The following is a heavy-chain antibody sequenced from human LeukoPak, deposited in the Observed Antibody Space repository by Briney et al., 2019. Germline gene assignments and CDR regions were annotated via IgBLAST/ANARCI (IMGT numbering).Heavy chain of an antibody. CDR2: ISSSGSTI. Sequence: GGSLRLSCAASGFTFSSYEMNWVRQAPGKGLEWVSYISSSGSTIYHADSVKGRFTISRDNAKNSLYLQMNSLRAEDTAVYYCARGPSTVTTDYFDYWGQGTLVTVSS. CDR1: GFTFSSYE. V-gene: IGHV3-48*03. J-gene: IGHJ4*02. CDR3: ARGPSTVTTDYFDY. D-gene: IGHD4-11*01.